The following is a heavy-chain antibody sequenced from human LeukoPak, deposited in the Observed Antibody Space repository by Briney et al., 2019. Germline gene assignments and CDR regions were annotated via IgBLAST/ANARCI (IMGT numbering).Heavy chain of an antibody. CDR1: GRSFSGYY. CDR3: ARGRHGYYYYMDV. J-gene: IGHJ6*03. CDR2: INHSGST. V-gene: IGHV4-34*01. Sequence: PSETLSLTCAVYGRSFSGYYWSWTRQPPGKGLEWIGEINHSGSTNYNPSLKSRVTISVDTSKNQFSLKLSSVTAADTAVYYCARGRHGYYYYMDVWGKGTTVTVSS.